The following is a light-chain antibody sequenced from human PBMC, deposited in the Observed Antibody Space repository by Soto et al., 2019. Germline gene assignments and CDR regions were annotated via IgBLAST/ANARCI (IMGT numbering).Light chain of an antibody. CDR3: QQYNNWPPKT. CDR2: GAS. V-gene: IGKV3-15*01. Sequence: EIVLTQSPGTLSLSPVERATLSCMASQSVSSNLAWYQQKPGQAPRLLIYGASTRATGIPARFSGSGSGTEFTLTISSLQSEDFAVYYCQQYNNWPPKTFGQGTKVDI. J-gene: IGKJ1*01. CDR1: QSVSSN.